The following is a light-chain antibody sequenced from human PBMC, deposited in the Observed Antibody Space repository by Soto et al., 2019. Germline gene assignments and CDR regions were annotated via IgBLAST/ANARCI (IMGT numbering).Light chain of an antibody. J-gene: IGLJ1*01. CDR3: SSYRSRSTLLYV. CDR2: DVS. Sequence: QSALTQPASVSGSPGQSITISCTGTSSDVGGYNYVSWYQQHPDKAPKLMIYDVSNRPSGVSNRFSGSKSGNTASLTISGLQAEDEADYYCSSYRSRSTLLYVFGTGTKVTVL. CDR1: SSDVGGYNY. V-gene: IGLV2-14*01.